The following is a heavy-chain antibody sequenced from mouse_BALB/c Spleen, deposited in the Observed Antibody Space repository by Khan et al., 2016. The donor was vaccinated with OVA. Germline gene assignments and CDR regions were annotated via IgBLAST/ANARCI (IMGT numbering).Heavy chain of an antibody. J-gene: IGHJ3*01. V-gene: IGHV1-53*01. CDR1: GYTFTSYY. Sequence: QVQLQQSGAELVKPGASVKLSCKASGYTFTSYYIYWVKQRPGQGLEWIGDINPSNGDTYFNENFKDKATLTIDKSSTTAFMHLSSLTSEDSAFYYCTRGGYGGFAAWGQGTLVTVSA. CDR3: TRGGYGGFAA. CDR2: INPSNGDT. D-gene: IGHD2-2*01.